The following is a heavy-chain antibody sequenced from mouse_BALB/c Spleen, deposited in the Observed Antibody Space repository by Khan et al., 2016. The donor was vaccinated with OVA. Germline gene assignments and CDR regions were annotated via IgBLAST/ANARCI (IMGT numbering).Heavy chain of an antibody. CDR3: ARNSYPDAMDY. CDR1: GFSLTNFG. V-gene: IGHV2-6*02. Sequence: VQLQESGPGLVAPSQSLSITCTVSGFSLTNFGVHWVRQPPGKGLEWLVLIWSDGTTTYNSALKSRLSISKDTSKSQVFLKMNSLQTDDTAMYYCARNSYPDAMDYCGQGTSVTVSS. J-gene: IGHJ4*01. CDR2: IWSDGTT.